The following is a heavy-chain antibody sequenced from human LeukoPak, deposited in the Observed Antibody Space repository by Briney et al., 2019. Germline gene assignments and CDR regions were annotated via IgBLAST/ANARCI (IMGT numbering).Heavy chain of an antibody. CDR3: ARDLMAAAGYYMDV. CDR1: GGSISSSSYY. V-gene: IGHV4-39*07. D-gene: IGHD6-13*01. J-gene: IGHJ6*03. CDR2: IYYSGST. Sequence: TSETLSLTCTVSGGSISSSSYYWGWIRQPPGKGLEWIVSIYYSGSTYYNPSLKSRVTISVDTSKNQFSLKLSSVTAADTAVYYCARDLMAAAGYYMDVWGKGTTVTVSS.